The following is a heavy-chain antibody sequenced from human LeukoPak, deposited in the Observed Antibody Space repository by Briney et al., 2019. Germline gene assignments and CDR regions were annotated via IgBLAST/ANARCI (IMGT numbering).Heavy chain of an antibody. V-gene: IGHV4-34*01. CDR2: INHSGST. CDR3: ARNVRLGSGELPFAPFKNWFDP. Sequence: SETLSLTCAVYGGSFSGYYWSWIRQPPGKGLEWIGEINHSGSTNYNPSLKSRVTISVDTSKNQFSLKLNSVTPEDTAVYYCARNVRLGSGELPFAPFKNWFDPWGQGTLVTVSS. J-gene: IGHJ5*02. CDR1: GGSFSGYY. D-gene: IGHD3-16*02.